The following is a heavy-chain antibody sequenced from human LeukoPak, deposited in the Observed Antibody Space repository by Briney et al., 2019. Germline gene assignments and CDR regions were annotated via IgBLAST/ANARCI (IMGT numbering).Heavy chain of an antibody. CDR2: INHSGST. V-gene: IGHV4-34*01. CDR3: AAGGLLWFGESQP. CDR1: GGSFSGYY. J-gene: IGHJ5*02. D-gene: IGHD3-10*01. Sequence: PSETLSLTCAVYGGSFSGYYSSWIRQPPGKGLEWIGEINHSGSTNYNPSLRSRVTISVDTSKNQFSLKLSSVSAAGTAVYYCAAGGLLWFGESQPWGQGSLVTASS.